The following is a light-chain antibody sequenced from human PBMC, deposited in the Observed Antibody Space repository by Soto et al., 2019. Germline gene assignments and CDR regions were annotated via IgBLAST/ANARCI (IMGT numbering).Light chain of an antibody. CDR1: SGHSSYI. V-gene: IGLV4-60*02. CDR3: ETWDSNKHTV. J-gene: IGLJ3*02. CDR2: LEGSGSY. Sequence: QSVLTQSSSASASLGSSVKLTCTLSSGHSSYIIAWHQQQPGKAPRYLMKLEGSGSYNKGSGVPDLFSCSSSGADRYLTISNLQFEDEADYYCETWDSNKHTVFGGGTKLTVL.